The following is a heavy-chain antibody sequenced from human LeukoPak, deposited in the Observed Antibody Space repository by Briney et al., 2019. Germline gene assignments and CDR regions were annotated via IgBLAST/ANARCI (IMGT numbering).Heavy chain of an antibody. CDR3: AKDRYCSSTTCDFDY. D-gene: IGHD2-2*01. Sequence: GGSLRLSCAASGFTFTSYAMTWLRQAPGKGLEWVSTISGTSGGTYYADSVKGRFTISRDNSKNTLYLQMNTLRAEDTAVYYCAKDRYCSSTTCDFDYWGRGTLVTVSS. J-gene: IGHJ4*02. CDR2: ISGTSGGT. V-gene: IGHV3-23*01. CDR1: GFTFTSYA.